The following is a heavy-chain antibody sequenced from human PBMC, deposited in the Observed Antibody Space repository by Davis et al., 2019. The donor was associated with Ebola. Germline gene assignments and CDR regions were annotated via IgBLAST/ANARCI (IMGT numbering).Heavy chain of an antibody. Sequence: PGGSLRLSCAASGFTFSAYYMSWIRQAPGKGLEWVSYISSSSSYTNYADSVKGRFTISRDNAKNSLYLQMNSLRAEDTAVYYCARDILGDRGMDVWGQGTTVTVSS. CDR2: ISSSSSYT. D-gene: IGHD1-26*01. CDR3: ARDILGDRGMDV. CDR1: GFTFSAYY. V-gene: IGHV3-11*06. J-gene: IGHJ6*02.